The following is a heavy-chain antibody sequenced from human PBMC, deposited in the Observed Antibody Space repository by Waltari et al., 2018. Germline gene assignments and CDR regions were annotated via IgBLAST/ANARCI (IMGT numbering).Heavy chain of an antibody. CDR3: ARDPGSIVVVVAATYFDY. Sequence: QVQLVQSGAEVKKPGASVKVSCKASGYTFTGYYIHWVRQAPGQGLEWMGWINPNSGGTNYAQKFQGRVTMTRDTSISTAYMERSRLRSDDTAVYYCARDPGSIVVVVAATYFDYWGQGTLVTVSS. J-gene: IGHJ4*02. CDR1: GYTFTGYY. D-gene: IGHD2-15*01. CDR2: INPNSGGT. V-gene: IGHV1-2*02.